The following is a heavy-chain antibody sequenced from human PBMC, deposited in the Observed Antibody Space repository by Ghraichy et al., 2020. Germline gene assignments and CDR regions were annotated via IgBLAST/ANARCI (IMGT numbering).Heavy chain of an antibody. V-gene: IGHV3-23*01. CDR2: ISNTGSTI. J-gene: IGHJ4*02. CDR1: GFSFAGYA. Sequence: GGSLRLSCATSGFSFAGYAMSWVRQAPGKGLEWVSSISNTGSTINYADSVKGRFTISRDNSKNTLYMQMNSLRAEDTAVYYCAKDGGDSGWYDFDFWGQGTLATVSS. D-gene: IGHD6-19*01. CDR3: AKDGGDSGWYDFDF.